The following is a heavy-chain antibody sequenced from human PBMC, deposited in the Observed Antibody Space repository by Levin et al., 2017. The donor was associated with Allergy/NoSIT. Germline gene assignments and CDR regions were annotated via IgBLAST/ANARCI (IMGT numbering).Heavy chain of an antibody. CDR1: GFTFSSYA. CDR2: ISGSGGTT. D-gene: IGHD4-17*01. CDR3: VKGAVTNSGIGDS. Sequence: GESLKISCAASGFTFSSYAMSWVRHSPGKGLEWVSYISGSGGTTYYGDSVQGRFTISRDNSKNTLYLQMNSQRSEDTAVYYCVKGAVTNSGIGDSWGQGTLVTVSS. V-gene: IGHV3-23*01. J-gene: IGHJ4*02.